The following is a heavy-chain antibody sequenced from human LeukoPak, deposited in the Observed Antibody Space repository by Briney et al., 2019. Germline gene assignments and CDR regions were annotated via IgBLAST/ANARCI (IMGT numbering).Heavy chain of an antibody. CDR1: GDSVNSGDW. V-gene: IGHV4-4*02. CDR2: IYHTGST. Sequence: SGTLSLTCAVSGDSVNSGDWWSWVRQPPGKGLEWIGEIYHTGSTTYNPSLKSRVTISIDKSENHFSLNLTSVTAADTAVYYCARVPLDDHGEPLFDYWGQGTLVSVSS. J-gene: IGHJ4*02. CDR3: ARVPLDDHGEPLFDY. D-gene: IGHD4-17*01.